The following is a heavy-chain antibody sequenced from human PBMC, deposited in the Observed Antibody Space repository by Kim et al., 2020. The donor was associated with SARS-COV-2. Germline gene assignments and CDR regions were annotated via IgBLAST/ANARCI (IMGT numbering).Heavy chain of an antibody. CDR3: ARHSSSWPTDRGFYMDV. D-gene: IGHD6-13*01. J-gene: IGHJ6*03. Sequence: LKSRVTISVDTSKNQFSLKLSSVTAADTAVYYCARHSSSWPTDRGFYMDVWGKGTTVTVSS. V-gene: IGHV4-59*08.